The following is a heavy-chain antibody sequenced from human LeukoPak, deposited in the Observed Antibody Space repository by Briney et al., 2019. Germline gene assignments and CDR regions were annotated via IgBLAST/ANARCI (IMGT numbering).Heavy chain of an antibody. Sequence: PGGSLRLSCAASGFTFSDHAMSWVRQAPGKGLEWVSVIYNSGSTYYADSVKGRFTISRDNSKNTLYLQMNGLRAEDTAVYYCASMVAASYFDYWGQGTLVTVSS. CDR1: GFTFSDHA. CDR3: ASMVAASYFDY. V-gene: IGHV3-53*01. J-gene: IGHJ4*02. CDR2: IYNSGST. D-gene: IGHD2-15*01.